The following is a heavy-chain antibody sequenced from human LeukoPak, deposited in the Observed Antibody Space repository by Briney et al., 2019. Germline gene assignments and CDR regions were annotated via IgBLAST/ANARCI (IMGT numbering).Heavy chain of an antibody. CDR3: ARVGVEMASHGWFDP. J-gene: IGHJ5*02. CDR1: GYTFTGYY. V-gene: IGHV1-2*02. Sequence: ASVKVSCKASGYTFTGYYMHWVRQAPGQGLEWMGWINPNSGCTNYAQKFQGRVTMTRDTSISTAYMELSRLRSDDTAVYYCARVGVEMASHGWFDPWGQGTLVTVSS. CDR2: INPNSGCT. D-gene: IGHD5-24*01.